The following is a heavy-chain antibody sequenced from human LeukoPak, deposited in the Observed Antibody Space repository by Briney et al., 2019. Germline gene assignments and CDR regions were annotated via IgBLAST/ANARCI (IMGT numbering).Heavy chain of an antibody. V-gene: IGHV4-38-2*01. Sequence: PSETLSLTCAVYGGSFSGYYWGWIRQPPGKGLEWIGSIYHSGTTSYNPSLKSRLTISVDTSKNQFSLNLNSVTAADTAVYFCARHSWVNGYFDFWGQGTLVTVSS. CDR3: ARHSWVNGYFDF. CDR1: GGSFSGYY. D-gene: IGHD2-15*01. J-gene: IGHJ4*02. CDR2: IYHSGTT.